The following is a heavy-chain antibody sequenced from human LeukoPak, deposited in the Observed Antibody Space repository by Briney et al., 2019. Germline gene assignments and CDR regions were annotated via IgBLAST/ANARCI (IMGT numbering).Heavy chain of an antibody. V-gene: IGHV3-33*01. Sequence: GGSLRLSCAASGFTFSSYGMHWVRQVPGKGLEWVAVIWYDGSNKYYADSVKSRFTISRDNSKNTLYLQMNSLRAEDTAVYYCARVGSSSWYGDYWGQGTLVTVSS. J-gene: IGHJ4*02. CDR3: ARVGSSSWYGDY. D-gene: IGHD6-13*01. CDR2: IWYDGSNK. CDR1: GFTFSSYG.